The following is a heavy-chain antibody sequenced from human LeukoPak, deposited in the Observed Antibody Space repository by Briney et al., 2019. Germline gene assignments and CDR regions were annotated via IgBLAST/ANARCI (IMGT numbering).Heavy chain of an antibody. CDR1: GGSFSGYY. Sequence: PSETLSLTCAVYGGSFSGYYWSWIRQPPGKGLEWIGEINHSGSTNYNPSLKSRVTLSVDTSKNQFSLKLSSVTAADTAVYYCARGEFGDFWSGYSLPWFDPWGQGTLVTVSS. D-gene: IGHD3-3*01. V-gene: IGHV4-34*01. CDR2: INHSGST. CDR3: ARGEFGDFWSGYSLPWFDP. J-gene: IGHJ5*02.